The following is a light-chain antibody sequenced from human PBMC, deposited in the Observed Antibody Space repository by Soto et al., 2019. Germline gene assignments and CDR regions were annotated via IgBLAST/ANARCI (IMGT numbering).Light chain of an antibody. V-gene: IGKV1-5*01. CDR2: DAS. CDR1: QSIGNW. J-gene: IGKJ1*01. CDR3: QQYNSYSST. Sequence: MTQSPSTLSASVGDRVTITCRASQSIGNWLAWYQQKPGKAPKLLIYDASSLESGVPSRFSGSGSGTEFTLTISSLQPDDFATYYCQQYNSYSSTFGHGTKVEVK.